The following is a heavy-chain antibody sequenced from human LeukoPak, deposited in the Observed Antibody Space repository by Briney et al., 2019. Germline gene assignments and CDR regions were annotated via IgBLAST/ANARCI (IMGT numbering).Heavy chain of an antibody. V-gene: IGHV3-7*03. Sequence: GGSLRLSCAVSGFTFSGFWMSWSRQAPGKGLEWVASINSDGSEGYYADVVKGRFTISRDNAKNSLYLQINSLRAEDTAVYHCARSPYSSSSSVWGQGTMVTVSS. CDR1: GFTFSGFW. J-gene: IGHJ3*01. CDR2: INSDGSEG. CDR3: ARSPYSSSSSV. D-gene: IGHD6-6*01.